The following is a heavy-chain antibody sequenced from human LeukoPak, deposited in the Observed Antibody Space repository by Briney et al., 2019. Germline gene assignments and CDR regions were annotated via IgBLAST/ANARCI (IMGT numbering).Heavy chain of an antibody. CDR1: GYTFTSYG. CDR2: ISPYNGNT. D-gene: IGHD5-24*01. CDR3: AREMATIVNQFDY. Sequence: ASVKVSCKAFGYTFTSYGISWVRQAPGQGLEWMGWISPYNGNTNYAQKLQGRVTMTTDTSTTTAYMELRSLRSDDTAVYYCAREMATIVNQFDYWGQGTLVTVPS. J-gene: IGHJ4*02. V-gene: IGHV1-18*01.